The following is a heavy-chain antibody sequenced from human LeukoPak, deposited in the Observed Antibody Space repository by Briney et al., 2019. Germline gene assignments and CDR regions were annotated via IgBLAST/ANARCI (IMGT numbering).Heavy chain of an antibody. CDR1: GYTFTGYY. V-gene: IGHV1-2*02. Sequence: ASVKVSCKASGYTFTGYYMHWVRQAPGQGLEWMGWINPNSGGTNYAQKFQGRVTMTRDTSISTAYMELSRLRSDDTAVYYCARYYDFWSGYYPNYYGMDVWGQGTTVTVSS. D-gene: IGHD3-3*01. J-gene: IGHJ6*02. CDR3: ARYYDFWSGYYPNYYGMDV. CDR2: INPNSGGT.